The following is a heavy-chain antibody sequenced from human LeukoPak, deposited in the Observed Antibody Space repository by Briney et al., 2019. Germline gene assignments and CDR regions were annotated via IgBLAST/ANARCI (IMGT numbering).Heavy chain of an antibody. CDR1: GGTFSSYA. Sequence: ASVKVSCKASGGTFSSYAISWVRQAPGQGLEWMGIINPSGGSTSYAQKFQGRVTMTRDTSTSTVYMELSSLRSEDTAVYYCAREMNGRPNWAPFDYWGQGTLVTVSS. CDR2: INPSGGST. V-gene: IGHV1-46*01. J-gene: IGHJ4*02. CDR3: AREMNGRPNWAPFDY. D-gene: IGHD1-1*01.